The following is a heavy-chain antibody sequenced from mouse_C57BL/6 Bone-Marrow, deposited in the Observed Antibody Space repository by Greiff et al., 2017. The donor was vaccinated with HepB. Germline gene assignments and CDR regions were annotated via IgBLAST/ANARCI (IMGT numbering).Heavy chain of an antibody. D-gene: IGHD1-1*01. CDR1: GYSITSDY. V-gene: IGHV3-8*01. CDR3: ARRGYYGMDWDWYFDV. Sequence: EVQLVESGPGLAKPSQTLSLTCSVTGYSITSDYWNWIRKFPGNKLEYMGYISYSGSTYYNPSLKSRISITRDTSKNQYYLQLNSVTTEDTATYYCARRGYYGMDWDWYFDVWGTGTTVTVSS. CDR2: ISYSGST. J-gene: IGHJ1*03.